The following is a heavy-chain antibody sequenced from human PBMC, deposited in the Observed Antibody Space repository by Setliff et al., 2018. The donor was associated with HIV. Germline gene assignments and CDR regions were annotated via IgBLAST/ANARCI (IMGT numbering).Heavy chain of an antibody. CDR1: RGTFRNSA. Sequence: SVKVSCKASRGTFRNSAINWVRQAPGQGLVWMGGIITLFGEANYAQKFQGRVTITADESTSTAYMELNSLRSDDAAVYYCARQPYYDDDGTNLPSEWRVLGWGQGTLVTAPQ. V-gene: IGHV1-69*13. CDR3: ARQPYYDDDGTNLPSEWRVLG. CDR2: IITLFGEA. J-gene: IGHJ4*02. D-gene: IGHD3-16*01.